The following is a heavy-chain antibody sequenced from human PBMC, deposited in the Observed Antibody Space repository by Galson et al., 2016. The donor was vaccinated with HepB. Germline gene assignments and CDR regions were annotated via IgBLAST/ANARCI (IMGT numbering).Heavy chain of an antibody. CDR1: GFTFDDYA. J-gene: IGHJ3*02. CDR2: ISYDGSNK. V-gene: IGHV3-30*01. D-gene: IGHD2-15*01. Sequence: SLRLSCAASGFTFDDYAMNWVRQAPGKGLEWVALISYDGSNKYYADSVKGRFTISRDNSKSTLYLEMNSLRAEDTAVYSCARDRGIVVVGPVTPDAFDMWGQGTMVTVSS. CDR3: ARDRGIVVVGPVTPDAFDM.